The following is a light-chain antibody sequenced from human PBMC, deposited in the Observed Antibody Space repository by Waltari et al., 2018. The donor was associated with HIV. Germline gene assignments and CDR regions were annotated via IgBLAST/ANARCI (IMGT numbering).Light chain of an antibody. J-gene: IGLJ2*01. V-gene: IGLV1-44*01. CDR1: RYNIGSNS. CDR2: GNN. Sequence: QSVLRQPPSASGTPGQRVTISCSGGRYNIGSNSVSWYQQLSGMAPKLLTYGNNQRPSGVPDRFSGSKSGTSASLAISGLQSEDEADYYCAAWDDNLNALFGGGTKLTVL. CDR3: AAWDDNLNAL.